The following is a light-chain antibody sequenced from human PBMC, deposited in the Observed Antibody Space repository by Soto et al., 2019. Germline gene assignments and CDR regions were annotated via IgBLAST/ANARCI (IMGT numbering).Light chain of an antibody. Sequence: EIVMTQSPATLSVSPGERATLFFSASQSVSSNLAWYQQKPGQAPRLLIYGASTRATGIPARFSGSGSGTEFTPTISSLQSEDFAVYYCQQYNNWPPITFGQGTRLEIK. CDR2: GAS. CDR1: QSVSSN. V-gene: IGKV3-15*01. J-gene: IGKJ5*01. CDR3: QQYNNWPPIT.